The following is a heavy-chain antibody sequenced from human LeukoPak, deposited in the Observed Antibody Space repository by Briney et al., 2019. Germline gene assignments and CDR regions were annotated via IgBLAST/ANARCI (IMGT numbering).Heavy chain of an antibody. CDR1: GFTFSDYA. D-gene: IGHD3-10*01. CDR3: VGSRSYYAFDY. V-gene: IGHV3-30-3*01. Sequence: GGSLRLSCAVSGFTFSDYAMHWVRKAPGKGLGWVAVISYDGNNKFYPDSVKGRFTISRDNSKSTLYLQMSSLRPEDTALYYCVGSRSYYAFDYWGQGTLVTVSS. CDR2: ISYDGNNK. J-gene: IGHJ4*02.